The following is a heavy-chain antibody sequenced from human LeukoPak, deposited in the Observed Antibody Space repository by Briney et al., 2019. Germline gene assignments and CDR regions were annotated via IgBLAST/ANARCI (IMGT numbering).Heavy chain of an antibody. V-gene: IGHV1-2*02. CDR1: GYTFTGYY. CDR3: AGQKDPRPIDY. CDR2: NNPSSGGT. J-gene: IGHJ4*02. Sequence: ASVKVSCKASGYTFTGYYMHWVRQAPGQGLEWMGWNNPSSGGTNYAQKFQGRVTMTRDTSISTAYMELSELRSDDTAVYYCAGQKDPRPIDYWGQGTLITVSS.